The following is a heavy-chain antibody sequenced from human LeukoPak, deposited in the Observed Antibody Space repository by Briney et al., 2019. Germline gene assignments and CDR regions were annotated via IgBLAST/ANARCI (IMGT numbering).Heavy chain of an antibody. J-gene: IGHJ6*02. CDR1: GFTFSSYW. CDR2: INSDGTYT. Sequence: GGSLRLSCAASGFTFSSYWMHWVRQAPGKGLVWVSRINSDGTYTSYADSVEGRFTISRDNAKNTLYLQMDSLRAEDTALYYCASYLTSIPSGMDVWGQGTTVTVSS. CDR3: ASYLTSIPSGMDV. D-gene: IGHD2/OR15-2a*01. V-gene: IGHV3-74*01.